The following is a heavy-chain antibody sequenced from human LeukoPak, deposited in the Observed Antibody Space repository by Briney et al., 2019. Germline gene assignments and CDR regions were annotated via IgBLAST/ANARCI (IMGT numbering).Heavy chain of an antibody. CDR3: AKLMVRGVRYYYYYGMDV. CDR2: ISYDGSNK. Sequence: GGSLRLSCAASGFTFSSYGMHWVRQAPGKGLEWVAVISYDGSNKYYADSVKGRFTISRDNSKNTLYLQMNSLRAEDTALYYCAKLMVRGVRYYYYYGMDVWGQGTTVTVSS. V-gene: IGHV3-30*18. D-gene: IGHD3-10*01. J-gene: IGHJ6*02. CDR1: GFTFSSYG.